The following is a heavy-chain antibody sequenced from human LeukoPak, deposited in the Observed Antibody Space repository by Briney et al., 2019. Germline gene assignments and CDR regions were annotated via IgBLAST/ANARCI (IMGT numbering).Heavy chain of an antibody. CDR2: ITPNSGGT. CDR1: GYTFTDYF. D-gene: IGHD1-7*01. J-gene: IGHJ4*02. CDR3: ARCHWNYRALDY. Sequence: ASVKVSCKAAGYTFTDYFMHWVRQAPGQGLEWMGWITPNSGGTNYAQKFQGRVTMTRDTSISTAYMELSRLRSDDTAVYYCARCHWNYRALDYWGQGTLVTVSS. V-gene: IGHV1-2*02.